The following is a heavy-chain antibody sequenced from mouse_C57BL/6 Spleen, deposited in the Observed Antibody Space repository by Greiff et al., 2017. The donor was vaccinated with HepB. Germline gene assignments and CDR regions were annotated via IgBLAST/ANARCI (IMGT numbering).Heavy chain of an antibody. D-gene: IGHD2-4*01. CDR1: GFTFTDYY. CDR3: ARIDYGGYFDV. CDR2: IRNKANGYTT. Sequence: EVKLVESGGGLVQPGGSLSLSCAASGFTFTDYYMSWVRQPPGKALEWLGFIRNKANGYTTEYSAPVKGQFTISRDNSQSILYLQMTALRAEDSATYYCARIDYGGYFDVWGTGTTVTVSS. J-gene: IGHJ1*03. V-gene: IGHV7-3*01.